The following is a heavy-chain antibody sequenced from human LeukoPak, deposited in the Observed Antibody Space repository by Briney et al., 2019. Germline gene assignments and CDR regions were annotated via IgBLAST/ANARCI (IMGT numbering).Heavy chain of an antibody. CDR1: GYTFTAYY. V-gene: IGHV1-2*02. J-gene: IGHJ5*02. Sequence: ASVKVSCKTSGYTFTAYYIHWVRQAPGQGLEWMGWINPITGATNYAQKFQGRVTMTRDTSISTFYMDLSRLKFDDTAVYYCARDRYYLDPWGQGTLVTVSS. D-gene: IGHD3-9*01. CDR2: INPITGAT. CDR3: ARDRYYLDP.